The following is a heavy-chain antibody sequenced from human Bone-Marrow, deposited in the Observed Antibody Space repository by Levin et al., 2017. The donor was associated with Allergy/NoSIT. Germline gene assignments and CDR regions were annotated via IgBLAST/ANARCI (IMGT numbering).Heavy chain of an antibody. J-gene: IGHJ4*02. Sequence: QAGGSLRLSCAASGFTFSGYWMHWVRQVPGKGLVWVSRINPDGDTTNYADSVKGRFTISRDNAKNTLYVQMNSLRAEDTAVYYCTRGIGMVQKEAFDVWGQGPLVTGSS. CDR1: GFTFSGYW. CDR3: TRGIGMVQKEAFDV. D-gene: IGHD1-1*01. V-gene: IGHV3-74*01. CDR2: INPDGDTT.